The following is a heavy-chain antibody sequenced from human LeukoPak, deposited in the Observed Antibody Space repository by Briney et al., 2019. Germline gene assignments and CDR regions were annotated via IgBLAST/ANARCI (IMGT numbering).Heavy chain of an antibody. CDR3: ASRTSSSWYFACFDY. D-gene: IGHD6-13*01. Sequence: GASVKVCCKASGYTFTSYGMHWVSQAPGQRLEWMGWINAGNGNTKYSQKFQGRVTITRDTSASTAYMELSSLRSEDTAVYYCASRTSSSWYFACFDYWGQGTLVTVSS. V-gene: IGHV1-3*01. CDR2: INAGNGNT. J-gene: IGHJ4*02. CDR1: GYTFTSYG.